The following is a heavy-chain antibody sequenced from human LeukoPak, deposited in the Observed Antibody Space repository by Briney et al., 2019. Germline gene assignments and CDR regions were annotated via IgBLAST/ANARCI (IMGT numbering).Heavy chain of an antibody. J-gene: IGHJ3*02. Sequence: SETLSLTCTVSGGSISGDNYLWTWIRQPAGKEPEWIGRILSSGSTNYNPSLRSRVTISVDTSKNKFSLAMTSVTAADTAMYYCAVRRLGYAFDIWGQGTMVTVSS. V-gene: IGHV4-61*02. D-gene: IGHD3-10*01. CDR2: ILSSGST. CDR3: AVRRLGYAFDI. CDR1: GGSISGDNYL.